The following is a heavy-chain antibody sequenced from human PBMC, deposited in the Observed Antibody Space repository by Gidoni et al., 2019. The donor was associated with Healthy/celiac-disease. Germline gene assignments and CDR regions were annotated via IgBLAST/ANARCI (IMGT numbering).Heavy chain of an antibody. J-gene: IGHJ6*02. V-gene: IGHV1-69*01. CDR1: GGTFSSYA. CDR2: IIPIFGTS. Sequence: QVQLVQSGAEVKKPGSSVKVSCKASGGTFSSYAISWGRQAPGQGLEWMGGIIPIFGTSSYALQFQGRVTITADESTSTAYMELSSLRAEDTAGYYCARDWVVGEAKNYYYYGMDVWGQGTTVTVSS. D-gene: IGHD1-26*01. CDR3: ARDWVVGEAKNYYYYGMDV.